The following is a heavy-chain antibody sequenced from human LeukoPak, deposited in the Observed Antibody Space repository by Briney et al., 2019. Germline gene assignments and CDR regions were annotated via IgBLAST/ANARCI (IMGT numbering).Heavy chain of an antibody. Sequence: GESLKISCKGSGYSFTTYWIAWVRQMPGKGLEWMGIIYPGDSDTTYSPSFQGQVTISADKSISTAYLQWSSLKASDTAMYYCARGEIAAAGDFDYWGQGTLVTVSS. D-gene: IGHD6-13*01. CDR3: ARGEIAAAGDFDY. J-gene: IGHJ4*02. CDR1: GYSFTTYW. V-gene: IGHV5-51*01. CDR2: IYPGDSDT.